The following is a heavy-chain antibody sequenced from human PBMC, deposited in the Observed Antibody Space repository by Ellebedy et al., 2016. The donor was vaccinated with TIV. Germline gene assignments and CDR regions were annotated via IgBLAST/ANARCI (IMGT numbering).Heavy chain of an antibody. V-gene: IGHV5-10-1*01. CDR3: ATHEGYCSSTSCYGGFWFDP. CDR2: IDPSDSYT. CDR1: GYRFISYW. Sequence: GGSLRLSCKGSGYRFISYWISWVRQMPGKGLEWMGSIDPSDSYTNYSPSFQGHVTISADKTISTAYLQWRTLKASDTAMYYCATHEGYCSSTSCYGGFWFDPWGQGTLVTVSS. J-gene: IGHJ5*02. D-gene: IGHD2-2*01.